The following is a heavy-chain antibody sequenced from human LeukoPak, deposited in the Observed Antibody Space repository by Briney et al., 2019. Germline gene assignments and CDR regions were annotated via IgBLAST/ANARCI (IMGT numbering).Heavy chain of an antibody. CDR2: ISTDGSRP. Sequence: PGGSLRLSCAASGFDFSSNWMHWVRQAPGKGLVWVSGISTDGSRPRYADSVNGRFTISRDNAKNTLYLQMNSLRAEDTAVYFCVRDGQGSTLLDYWGQGTLVTVSS. CDR1: GFDFSSNW. V-gene: IGHV3-74*01. J-gene: IGHJ4*02. CDR3: VRDGQGSTLLDY.